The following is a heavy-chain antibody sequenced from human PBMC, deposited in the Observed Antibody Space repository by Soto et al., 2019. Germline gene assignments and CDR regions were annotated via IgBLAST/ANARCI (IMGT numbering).Heavy chain of an antibody. J-gene: IGHJ4*02. V-gene: IGHV3-30*03. CDR1: GFTFSSYG. D-gene: IGHD3-3*01. CDR3: TQVPRNVTVFGPFES. CDR2: ISYDGSDK. Sequence: PGGSLRLSCAASGFTFSSYGMHWVRQAPGKGLEWVAVISYDGSDKYYADSVKGRFTVSRDNSKNTLYLQMNSLKAEDTAVYYSTQVPRNVTVFGPFESWGQGALVTVS.